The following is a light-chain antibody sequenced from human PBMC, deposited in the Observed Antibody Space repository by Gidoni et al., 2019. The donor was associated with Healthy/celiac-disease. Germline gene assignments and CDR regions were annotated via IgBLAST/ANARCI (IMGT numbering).Light chain of an antibody. J-gene: IGKJ2*01. CDR2: DAS. Sequence: EIVLTQSPATLSLSPGERATLSCRASQSVSRYLAWYQQKTGQAPRLLIYDASNRATGIPARFSGSGSGTDFTLTISSLEPEDFAVDYCQQRSNRPPYTFGQGTKLEIK. CDR1: QSVSRY. V-gene: IGKV3-11*01. CDR3: QQRSNRPPYT.